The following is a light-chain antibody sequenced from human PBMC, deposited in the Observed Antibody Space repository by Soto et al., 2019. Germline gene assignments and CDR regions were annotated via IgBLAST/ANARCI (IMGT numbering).Light chain of an antibody. CDR3: QQYKNWPPEYT. CDR1: QSVSSN. V-gene: IGKV3-15*01. CDR2: GAS. Sequence: EIVMTQSPATLSVSPGERATLSCRASQSVSSNLAWYQQNPGQPPSLLIYGASTRATGIPVRFSGSGSGTEFTLTISSMQSEDVAVYYCQQYKNWPPEYTFGQGTKLEIK. J-gene: IGKJ2*01.